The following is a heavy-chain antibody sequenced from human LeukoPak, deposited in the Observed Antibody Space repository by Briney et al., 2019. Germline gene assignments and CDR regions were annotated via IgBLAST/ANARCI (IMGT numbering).Heavy chain of an antibody. J-gene: IGHJ4*02. Sequence: GGSLRLSCAASGFTFSNYAMSWVRQAPGKGLEWVSSISGTGGSTYYADSVKGRFTISRDKSNNTLYLQMNSLRAEDTAVYYCARSDNGGYYAYWGQGTLFTVSS. D-gene: IGHD3-22*01. CDR3: ARSDNGGYYAY. CDR2: ISGTGGST. V-gene: IGHV3-23*01. CDR1: GFTFSNYA.